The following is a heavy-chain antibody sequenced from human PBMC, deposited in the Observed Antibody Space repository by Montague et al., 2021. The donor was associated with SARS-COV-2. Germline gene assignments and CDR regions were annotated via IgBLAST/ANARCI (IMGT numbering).Heavy chain of an antibody. D-gene: IGHD3-22*01. V-gene: IGHV4-59*01. CDR3: ARGGYYDNTGYYSDYYYNMDV. Sequence: SETLSLTCTVSGGSIDSFHWSWIRRPPGKGLEWIGCIFHSGRTYYNPSLKSRVSMSVDTSKNQVSLRLSSLTAADTAVYYCARGGYYDNTGYYSDYYYNMDVWGQGTTVTVSS. J-gene: IGHJ6*02. CDR1: GGSIDSFH. CDR2: IFHSGRT.